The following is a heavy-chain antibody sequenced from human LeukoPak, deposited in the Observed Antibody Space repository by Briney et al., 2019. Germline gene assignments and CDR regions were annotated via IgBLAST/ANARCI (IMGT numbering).Heavy chain of an antibody. V-gene: IGHV4-4*07. CDR1: GGSISSYY. D-gene: IGHD5-12*01. J-gene: IGHJ4*02. CDR3: ARIGSGYDYDY. Sequence: PSETLSLTCTVSGGSISSYYWSWIRQPAGKGLEWIGRIYISGSTDYNPSLKSRVTMSVDTSTNQFSLKLSSVTAADTAVYYCARIGSGYDYDYWGQGTLVTVSS. CDR2: IYISGST.